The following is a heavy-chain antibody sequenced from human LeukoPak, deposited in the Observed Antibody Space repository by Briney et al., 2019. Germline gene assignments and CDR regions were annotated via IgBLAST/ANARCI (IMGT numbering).Heavy chain of an antibody. V-gene: IGHV4-39*01. CDR1: GGSIRSTTYY. D-gene: IGHD3-22*01. CDR3: ARHDSSGPYNAFDI. J-gene: IGHJ3*02. Sequence: SETLSLTCSVSGGSIRSTTYYWGWIRQPPGKGLEWIGSIYYSGSTYYNPSLKSRVTISVDTSKNQFSLKLSSVTAADTAVYYCARHDSSGPYNAFDIWGQGTMVIVSS. CDR2: IYYSGST.